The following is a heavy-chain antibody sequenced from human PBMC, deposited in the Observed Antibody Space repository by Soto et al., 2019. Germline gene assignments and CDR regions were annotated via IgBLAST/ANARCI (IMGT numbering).Heavy chain of an antibody. CDR1: GFTFSDHY. V-gene: IGHV3-11*01. J-gene: IGHJ6*02. D-gene: IGHD3-10*01. CDR2: ISRSGDTI. Sequence: QKQLVESGGGSVKPGGSLRLSCAASGFTFSDHYMSWIRQAPGIGLEWVSYISRSGDTIYYADSVKGRFTISRDNAKNSLYLQMNNLRVEDTAVYYCARDPEVWAESVATRPSSYYYGMDVWGQGTTVTVSS. CDR3: ARDPEVWAESVATRPSSYYYGMDV.